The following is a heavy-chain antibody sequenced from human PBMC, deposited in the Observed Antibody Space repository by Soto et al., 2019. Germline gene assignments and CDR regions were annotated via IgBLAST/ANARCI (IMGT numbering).Heavy chain of an antibody. CDR1: GGTFSSYA. CDR2: IIPIFGTA. D-gene: IGHD6-13*01. J-gene: IGHJ5*02. V-gene: IGHV1-69*13. Sequence: GASVKVSCKASGGTFSSYAISWVRQAPGQGLEWMGGIIPIFGTANYAQKFQGRVTITADESTSTAYMELSSLRSEDTAVYYCARALGFVAAASWFDPWGQGTLVTVSS. CDR3: ARALGFVAAASWFDP.